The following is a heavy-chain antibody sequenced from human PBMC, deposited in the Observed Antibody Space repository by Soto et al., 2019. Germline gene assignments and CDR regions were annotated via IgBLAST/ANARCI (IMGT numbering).Heavy chain of an antibody. J-gene: IGHJ6*02. V-gene: IGHV5-51*01. CDR2: IYPGDSDT. D-gene: IGHD6-6*01. CDR3: ATILAGNSSSSTPKYYYYYYGMDV. CDR1: GCSFTSYW. Sequence: GESLKIYCKGSGCSFTSYWIGWVRQMPGQGLEWMGIIYPGDSDTRYSPSFQGQVTISADKSISTAYLQWSSLKASDTAMYYCATILAGNSSSSTPKYYYYYYGMDVWGQGTTVTVSS.